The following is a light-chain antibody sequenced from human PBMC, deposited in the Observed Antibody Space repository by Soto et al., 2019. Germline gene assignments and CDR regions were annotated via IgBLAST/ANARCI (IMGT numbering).Light chain of an antibody. Sequence: QSALTQPASVSGSPGQSITISCTGTSSDVGGYNYVSWYQQHPDKAPKLLIYEVSNRPSGVSNRFSGSKSGNTASLTIYGLQAEDEADYYCGSYTNSGSVFGVGTKLTVL. CDR3: GSYTNSGSV. J-gene: IGLJ2*01. CDR2: EVS. CDR1: SSDVGGYNY. V-gene: IGLV2-14*01.